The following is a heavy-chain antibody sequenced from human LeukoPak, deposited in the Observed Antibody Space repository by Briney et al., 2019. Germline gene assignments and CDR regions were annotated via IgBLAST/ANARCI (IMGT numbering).Heavy chain of an antibody. CDR1: GFTVRSNY. J-gene: IGHJ4*02. Sequence: GRSLRLSCAASGFTVRSNYMSWVRQAPGKGLEWVSLIYNDDTTYYADSVKGRFTISGDNSKNTLYLQMNSLTAEDTAVYYCARDYRWGQGTLVTVSS. CDR2: IYNDDTT. D-gene: IGHD1-14*01. CDR3: ARDYR. V-gene: IGHV3-53*01.